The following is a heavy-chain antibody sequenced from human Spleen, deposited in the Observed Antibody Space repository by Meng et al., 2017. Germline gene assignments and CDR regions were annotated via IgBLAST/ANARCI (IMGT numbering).Heavy chain of an antibody. D-gene: IGHD4-11*01. V-gene: IGHV4-34*02. Sequence: VKIQQEGAGLLKPSKTLSLPCVVSGGSLSEYYWNWIRQPPGKGLEWIGEINHSGSTNYNPSLESRATISVDTSQNNLSLKLSSVTAADSAVYYCARGPTTMAHDFDYWGQGTLVTVSS. J-gene: IGHJ4*02. CDR2: INHSGST. CDR3: ARGPTTMAHDFDY. CDR1: GGSLSEYY.